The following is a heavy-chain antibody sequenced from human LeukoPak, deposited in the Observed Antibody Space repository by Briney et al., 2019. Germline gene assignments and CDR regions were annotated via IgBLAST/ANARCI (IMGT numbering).Heavy chain of an antibody. D-gene: IGHD5-18*01. CDR2: IIPIFGTA. CDR1: GGTFSSYA. J-gene: IGHJ4*02. Sequence: ASVKVSCKASGGTFSSYAISCVRQAPGQGLEWMGRIIPIFGTANYAQKFQGRVTITTDESTSTAYMELSSLRSEDTAVYYCARGIRDYYFDYWGQGTLVTVSS. CDR3: ARGIRDYYFDY. V-gene: IGHV1-69*05.